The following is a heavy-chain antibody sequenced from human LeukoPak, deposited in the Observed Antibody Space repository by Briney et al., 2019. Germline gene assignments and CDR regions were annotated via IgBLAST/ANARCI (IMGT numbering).Heavy chain of an antibody. Sequence: GGSLRLSCAASGFTFSDTWLSWVRQAPGKGLEWVAFIRYDGSNKYYADSVKGRFTISRDNSKNTLYLQMNSLRAEDTAVYYCAKDSSSLQGGFDYWGQGTLVTVSS. CDR1: GFTFSDTW. CDR3: AKDSSSLQGGFDY. CDR2: IRYDGSNK. V-gene: IGHV3-30*02. D-gene: IGHD6-13*01. J-gene: IGHJ4*02.